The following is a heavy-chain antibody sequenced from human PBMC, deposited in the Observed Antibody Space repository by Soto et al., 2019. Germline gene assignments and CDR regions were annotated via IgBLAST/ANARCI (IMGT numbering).Heavy chain of an antibody. J-gene: IGHJ4*02. CDR1: GGSISSGDYY. CDR3: ARYSSEYYFDS. CDR2: IYYSGST. V-gene: IGHV4-30-4*01. D-gene: IGHD6-25*01. Sequence: KPSETLSLTCSVSGGSISSGDYYWNWIRQPPGKGLEWIGHIYYSGSTYYNSSLKSRVTISLDTSKNQFSLKLNSVTAADTAVYFCARYSSEYYFDSWGQGTLVTVSS.